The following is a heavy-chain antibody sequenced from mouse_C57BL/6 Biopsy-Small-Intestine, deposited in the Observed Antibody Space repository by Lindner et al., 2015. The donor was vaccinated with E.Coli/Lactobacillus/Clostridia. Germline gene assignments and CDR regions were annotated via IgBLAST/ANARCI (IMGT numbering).Heavy chain of an antibody. CDR1: GLTFSTYA. J-gene: IGHJ3*01. CDR2: ISDGGAYT. V-gene: IGHV5-4*01. CDR3: ARADYNNSVWFAY. Sequence: VQLQESGGGLVKPGGSLKVSCAASGLTFSTYAMSWVRQTPEKRLEWVATISDGGAYTYYPDNVKGRFTISRDNAKKNLYLQMSHLKSEDTAMYYCARADYNNSVWFAYWGQGTLVTVSA. D-gene: IGHD2-5*01.